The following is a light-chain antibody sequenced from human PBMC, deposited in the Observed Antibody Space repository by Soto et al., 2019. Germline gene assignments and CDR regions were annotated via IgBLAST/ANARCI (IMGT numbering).Light chain of an antibody. CDR1: QSVSSSY. CDR3: QQYGSSPAWT. J-gene: IGKJ1*01. CDR2: GAS. V-gene: IGKV3-20*01. Sequence: IVLTQSPGTLSLSPGERATLSCRASQSVSSSYLAWYQQKPGQAPRLLIYGASSRATGIPDRFSGSVSGTDFTLTISRLEPEDFAVYYGQQYGSSPAWTFGQGTKVDIK.